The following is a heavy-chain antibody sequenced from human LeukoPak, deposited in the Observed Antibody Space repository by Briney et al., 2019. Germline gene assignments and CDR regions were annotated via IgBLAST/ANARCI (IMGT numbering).Heavy chain of an antibody. CDR1: GGSISSYY. Sequence: SETLSLTCTVSGGSISSYYWSWIRQPAGKGLEWIGYIYYSGSTNYNPSLKGRVTISVDTSKNQFSLKLSSVTAADTAVYYCARGLSQDYFDYWGQGTLVTVSS. V-gene: IGHV4-59*08. CDR2: IYYSGST. CDR3: ARGLSQDYFDY. J-gene: IGHJ4*02.